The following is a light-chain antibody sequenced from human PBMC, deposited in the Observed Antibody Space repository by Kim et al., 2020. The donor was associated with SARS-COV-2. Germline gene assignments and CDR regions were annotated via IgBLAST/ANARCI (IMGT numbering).Light chain of an antibody. J-gene: IGLJ1*01. CDR3: QFYATATFYV. V-gene: IGLV6-57*04. CDR1: SGSIASNY. Sequence: NFMLTQPHSVSASPGRTVTISCTRSSGSIASNYVQWFQQRPGSAPTTIIYEDRQRPSGVPDRFSASIDSSSNSASLTISRLRPGDEADYSCQFYATATFYVFGTGTKVTVL. CDR2: EDR.